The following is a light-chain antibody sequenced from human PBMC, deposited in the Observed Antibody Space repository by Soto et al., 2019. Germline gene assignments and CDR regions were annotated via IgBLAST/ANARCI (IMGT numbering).Light chain of an antibody. J-gene: IGLJ3*02. CDR3: FSYRSSSTLGV. Sequence: QSALTQPASVSGSPGQSITISCTGTSSDVGGYDYVSWYQHHPGKAPKLMIYEVSNRPSGVSNRFSGSRSGNAASLSSSGLQAEDEADDYCFSYRSSSTLGVFGGGTKLTVL. CDR2: EVS. V-gene: IGLV2-14*01. CDR1: SSDVGGYDY.